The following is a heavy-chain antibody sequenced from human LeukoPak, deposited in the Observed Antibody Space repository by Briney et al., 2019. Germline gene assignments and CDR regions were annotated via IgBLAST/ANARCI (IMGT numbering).Heavy chain of an antibody. J-gene: IGHJ5*02. V-gene: IGHV5-51*01. D-gene: IGHD2-15*01. CDR3: ARCSGGSCYWFDP. CDR2: IYAGDSDT. CDR1: GYRFTSYW. Sequence: GESLKISCKGSGYRFTSYWIAWVRQMPGTGLEWMGVIYAGDSDTRYSPSFQGQVTISVDKSISTAYLQWSSLKASDTAMYYCARCSGGSCYWFDPWGQGTLVTVSS.